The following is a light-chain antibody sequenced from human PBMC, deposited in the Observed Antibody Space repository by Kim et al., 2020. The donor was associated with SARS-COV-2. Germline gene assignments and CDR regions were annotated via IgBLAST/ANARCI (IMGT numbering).Light chain of an antibody. J-gene: IGKJ1*01. CDR2: RTY. CDR1: ESIRDNY. CDR3: QQYGISPRT. V-gene: IGKV3-20*01. Sequence: EIVMTQSPGTLSLSPGERATLSCRASESIRDNYLAWFQQNPGQAPRLLIYRTYNRAAGIPDRFSGSGSGTDFTLTISRLEPEDFAVYYCQQYGISPRTFGQGTKVDIK.